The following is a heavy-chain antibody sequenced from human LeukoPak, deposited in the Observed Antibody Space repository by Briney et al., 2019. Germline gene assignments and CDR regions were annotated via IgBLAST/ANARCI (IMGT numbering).Heavy chain of an antibody. CDR2: IYYSGST. Sequence: SETLSLTCTVSGGSISSYYWSWIRQPPGKGLEWIGYIYYSGSTNYNPSLKSRVTISVDSSKNQFSLKLSSVTAADTAVYYCASDSSSEYYFDYWGQGTLVTVSS. CDR3: ASDSSSEYYFDY. V-gene: IGHV4-59*01. D-gene: IGHD6-6*01. CDR1: GGSISSYY. J-gene: IGHJ4*02.